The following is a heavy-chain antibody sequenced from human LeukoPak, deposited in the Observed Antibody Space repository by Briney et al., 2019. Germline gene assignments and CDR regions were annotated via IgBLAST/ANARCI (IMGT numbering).Heavy chain of an antibody. CDR1: GFTFSNYG. J-gene: IGHJ4*02. Sequence: GGSLRLSCAASGFTFSNYGMHWVRQAPGKGLEWVAVISYEGFNKYYADSVKGRFTISRDNSKNTLYLQMNSLRGEDTAVYYCAKGGGYSYGYYSDYWGQGTLVTVSS. D-gene: IGHD5-18*01. CDR2: ISYEGFNK. CDR3: AKGGGYSYGYYSDY. V-gene: IGHV3-30*18.